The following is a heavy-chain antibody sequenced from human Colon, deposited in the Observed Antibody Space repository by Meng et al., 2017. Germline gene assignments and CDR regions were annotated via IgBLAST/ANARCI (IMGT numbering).Heavy chain of an antibody. V-gene: IGHV4-4*03. J-gene: IGHJ4*02. CDR2: CYNGGNT. CDR1: GDSFSISNW. Sequence: PVQESRPGSGKPPGTLSLKCAVDGDSFSISNWWRWCGQPPGKGLDGSGGCYNGGNTNYNPSHKCRGSISVNKSKNQISLKLGSMTAADTAVYYCACFPPPGKQCMVTDYWGQGTLVTVSS. CDR3: ACFPPPGKQCMVTDY. D-gene: IGHD2-21*02.